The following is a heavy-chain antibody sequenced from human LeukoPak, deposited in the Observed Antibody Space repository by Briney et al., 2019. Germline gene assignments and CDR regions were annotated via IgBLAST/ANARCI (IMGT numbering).Heavy chain of an antibody. CDR3: ARDRRGTGGFDY. V-gene: IGHV4-38-2*02. CDR1: GYSISSGYY. CDR2: IYHSGST. D-gene: IGHD1-1*01. J-gene: IGHJ4*02. Sequence: SETLSLTCTVSGYSISSGYYWGWSRPPPGRGVGWIGSIYHSGSTYYNPSLKSRVTISVDTSKNHFSLKLSSVTAADTAVYYCARDRRGTGGFDYWGQGTLVTVSS.